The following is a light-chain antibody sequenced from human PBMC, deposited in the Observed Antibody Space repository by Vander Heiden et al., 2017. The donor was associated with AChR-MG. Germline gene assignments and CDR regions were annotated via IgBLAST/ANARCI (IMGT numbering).Light chain of an antibody. CDR3: RQALQTPYA. CDR1: QSLLHSNGYTY. J-gene: IGKJ2*01. Sequence: DIVMTQSPLSLPVTPGEPASISCRSSQSLLHSNGYTYLDWYLQKPGQSPQLLIYLGSNRASGVPDRFSGSGSGTDFTLKISRVEAEDVGVYYCRQALQTPYAFGQGTKLEI. CDR2: LGS. V-gene: IGKV2-28*01.